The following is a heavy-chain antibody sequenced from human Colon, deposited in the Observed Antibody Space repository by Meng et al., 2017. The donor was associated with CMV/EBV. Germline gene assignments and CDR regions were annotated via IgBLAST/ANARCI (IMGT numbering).Heavy chain of an antibody. V-gene: IGHV4-39*07. J-gene: IGHJ4*02. CDR1: GGSISSSSYY. D-gene: IGHD2/OR15-2a*01. CDR3: ASIPRGILIRLFDF. CDR2: VYYNGNT. Sequence: SETLSLTCTVSGGSISSSSYYWGWIRQPPGKGLEWIGSVYYNGNTYHNPSLASRVAISRDTSKNQFSLKLSSVTAADTAVYYCASIPRGILIRLFDFWGQGALVTVSS.